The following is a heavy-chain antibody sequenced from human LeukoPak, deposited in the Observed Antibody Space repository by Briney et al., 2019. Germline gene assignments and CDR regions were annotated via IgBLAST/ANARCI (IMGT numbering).Heavy chain of an antibody. CDR2: IHHSGST. CDR3: ARGRYSGSGGYYSYYYMDV. J-gene: IGHJ6*03. D-gene: IGHD3-10*01. V-gene: IGHV4-38-2*02. Sequence: SETLSLTCTVSGYSISSGSYWGWIRQPPGKGLEWIGSIHHSGSTYYNPSLKGRGTISVDTSKNQFSLRLSSVTAADTAVYYCARGRYSGSGGYYSYYYMDVWGKGTTVTISS. CDR1: GYSISSGSY.